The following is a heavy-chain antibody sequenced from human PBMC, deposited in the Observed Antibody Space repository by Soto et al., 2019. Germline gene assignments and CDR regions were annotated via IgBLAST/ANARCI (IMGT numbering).Heavy chain of an antibody. CDR2: LIPIFGTS. Sequence: QVQLVQSGAEVRKSGSSVKVSCTASGGTFTNLAINWVRQAPGQGFEWMGGLIPIFGTSNSAQKFQARVTISADTSTGTAYLEVSRLRSEDSAISYCAPARQEGLNCSYYFDYLGPGTLVTVSS. CDR1: GGTFTNLA. J-gene: IGHJ4*02. D-gene: IGHD6-6*01. V-gene: IGHV1-69*06. CDR3: APARQEGLNCSYYFDY.